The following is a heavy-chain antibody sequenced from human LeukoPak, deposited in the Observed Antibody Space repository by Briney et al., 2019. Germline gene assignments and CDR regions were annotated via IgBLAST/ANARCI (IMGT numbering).Heavy chain of an antibody. CDR3: AKWGDYDILTGYYDSDY. CDR2: IGGRGGDT. D-gene: IGHD3-9*01. Sequence: GGSLRLSCAASGFTFRNYAMSWVRQAPGKGLEWVSAIGGRGGDTYYADSVKGRFTVSRDDSKNTLYLQMNTLRAEDTAVYYCAKWGDYDILTGYYDSDYWGQGTLVTVSS. CDR1: GFTFRNYA. J-gene: IGHJ4*02. V-gene: IGHV3-23*01.